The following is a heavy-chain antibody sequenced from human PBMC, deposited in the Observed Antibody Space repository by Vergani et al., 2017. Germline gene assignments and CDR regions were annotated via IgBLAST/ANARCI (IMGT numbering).Heavy chain of an antibody. CDR3: AKDSEFWSGYHYYYYGMDV. V-gene: IGHV3-23*01. CDR1: GFTFSSYA. D-gene: IGHD3-3*01. CDR2: ISGSGGST. Sequence: EVQLLESGGGLVQPGGSLRLSCAASGFTFSSYAMSWVRQAPGKGLEWVSAISGSGGSTYYADSVKGRFTISRDNSKNTLYLQMNSLRAEDTAVYYCAKDSEFWSGYHYYYYGMDVWGQGTTVTVSS. J-gene: IGHJ6*02.